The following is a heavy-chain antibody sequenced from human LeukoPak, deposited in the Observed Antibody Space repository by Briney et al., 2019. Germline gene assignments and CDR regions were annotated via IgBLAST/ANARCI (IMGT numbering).Heavy chain of an antibody. CDR1: GFTFSSYA. D-gene: IGHD3-9*01. Sequence: GGSLRLSCAASGFTFSSYAMSWVRQAPGKGLEWVSAISGSGGSTYYADSVKGRFTISRDNSKNTLYLQMNSLRAEDTAVYYCAKITYYDILTGYLDYWGQGTLVTVSS. CDR2: ISGSGGST. CDR3: AKITYYDILTGYLDY. J-gene: IGHJ4*02. V-gene: IGHV3-23*01.